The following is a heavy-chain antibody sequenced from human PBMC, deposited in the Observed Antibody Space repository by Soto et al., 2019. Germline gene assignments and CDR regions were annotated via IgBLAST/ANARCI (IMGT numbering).Heavy chain of an antibody. V-gene: IGHV4-59*12. CDR1: GGSISSYS. J-gene: IGHJ4*02. D-gene: IGHD2-21*02. CDR2: IYNTGST. CDR3: AREPRQGDGIYYFDS. Sequence: QVQLQESGPGLVKPSETLSLTCTVSGGSISSYSWNWIRQPPGKGLEWIGYIYNTGSTNYSPSLKSRVTISVDTSKNHFSLKLTSVTAAYTAVYYCAREPRQGDGIYYFDSWGQGIVVTVSS.